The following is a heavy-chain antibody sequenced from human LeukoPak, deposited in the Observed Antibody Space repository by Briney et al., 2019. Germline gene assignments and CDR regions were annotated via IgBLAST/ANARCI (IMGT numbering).Heavy chain of an antibody. Sequence: SETLSLTCAVYGGSFSGYYWSWIREPPGKGLGWIGEINHSGSTNYNPSLKSRVTISVDTSKNQFSLKLSSVTAADTAVYYCARLVRTMVRGVTDYWGQGTLVTVSS. CDR3: ARLVRTMVRGVTDY. CDR1: GGSFSGYY. CDR2: INHSGST. J-gene: IGHJ4*02. V-gene: IGHV4-34*01. D-gene: IGHD3-10*01.